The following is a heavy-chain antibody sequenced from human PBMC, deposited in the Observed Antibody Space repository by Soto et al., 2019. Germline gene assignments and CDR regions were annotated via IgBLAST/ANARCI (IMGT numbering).Heavy chain of an antibody. V-gene: IGHV4-4*02. CDR1: GDSISSSKW. J-gene: IGHJ4*02. CDR3: ASGERQQQRDY. CDR2: IYHSGST. D-gene: IGHD3-10*01. Sequence: QVQLQESGPGLVKPSGTLSLTCVVSGDSISSSKWWSWVRQPPGKGLEWIGDIYHSGSTNYNPSLKSRVIISADKSKNQCSLKLSSVTDADTAVYYCASGERQQQRDYWGQGTLVTVSS.